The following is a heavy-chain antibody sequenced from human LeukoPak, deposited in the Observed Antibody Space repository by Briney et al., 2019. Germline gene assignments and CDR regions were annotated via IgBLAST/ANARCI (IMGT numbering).Heavy chain of an antibody. Sequence: SETLSLTCTVSGGSISSYYWSWIRQPLGKGLEWIGYIYYSGSTNYNPSLKSRVTISVDTSKNQFSLKLSSVTAADTAVYYCARESEGYYDSSGYSSDAFDIWGQGTMVTVSS. CDR3: ARESEGYYDSSGYSSDAFDI. D-gene: IGHD3-22*01. CDR2: IYYSGST. CDR1: GGSISSYY. V-gene: IGHV4-59*01. J-gene: IGHJ3*02.